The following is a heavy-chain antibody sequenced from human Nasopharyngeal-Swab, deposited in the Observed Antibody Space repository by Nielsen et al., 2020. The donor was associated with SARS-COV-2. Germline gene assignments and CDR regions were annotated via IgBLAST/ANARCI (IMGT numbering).Heavy chain of an antibody. V-gene: IGHV3-74*01. J-gene: IGHJ4*02. Sequence: GGSLRLSCAASGFTFSSYWMHWVRQAPGKGLVWVSRINSDGSRTSYADSVKGRFTISRDNAKNTLYLQMNSLRAEDTAVYYCAREGSSSIVGATFFDYWGQGTLVTVSS. D-gene: IGHD1-26*01. CDR2: INSDGSRT. CDR3: AREGSSSIVGATFFDY. CDR1: GFTFSSYW.